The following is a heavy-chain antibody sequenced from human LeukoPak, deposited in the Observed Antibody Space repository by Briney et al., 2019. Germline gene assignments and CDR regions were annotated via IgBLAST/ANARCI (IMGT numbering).Heavy chain of an antibody. Sequence: TGGSLRLSCAASGFTFSDYYMSWIRQAPGKGLEWVSYISSSGSTIYYADSVKGRFTISRDNSKNTLYLQMNSLRAEDTAVYYCARGTGDGYNLLDAFDIWGQGTMVTVSS. V-gene: IGHV3-11*04. CDR2: ISSSGSTI. CDR1: GFTFSDYY. D-gene: IGHD5-24*01. CDR3: ARGTGDGYNLLDAFDI. J-gene: IGHJ3*02.